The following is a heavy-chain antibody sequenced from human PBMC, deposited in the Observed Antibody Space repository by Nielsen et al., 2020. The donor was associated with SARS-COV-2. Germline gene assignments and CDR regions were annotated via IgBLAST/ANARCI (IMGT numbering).Heavy chain of an antibody. CDR3: AKDGGYCSSTSCPIPLNWFDP. CDR1: GFTFSSYG. CDR2: ISYDGSNK. D-gene: IGHD2-2*01. V-gene: IGHV3-30*18. Sequence: GESLKISCAASGFTFSSYGMHWVRQAPGKGLEWVAVISYDGSNKYYADSVKGRFTISRDNSKNTLYLQMNSLRAEDTAVYYCAKDGGYCSSTSCPIPLNWFDPWGQGTLVTVSS. J-gene: IGHJ5*02.